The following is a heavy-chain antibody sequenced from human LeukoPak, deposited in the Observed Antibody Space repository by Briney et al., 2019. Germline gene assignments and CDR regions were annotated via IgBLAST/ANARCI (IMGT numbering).Heavy chain of an antibody. J-gene: IGHJ4*02. D-gene: IGHD6-13*01. CDR2: IYGNGGGI. V-gene: IGHV3-23*01. CDR3: AKDRLPDGRWSLDY. CDR1: GFPFSTYA. Sequence: GGSLRLSCAASGFPFSTYAMNWVRQAPGKGLEWVSGIYGNGGGIQYADSVKGRFTISRDNSKNTLYLQMNSLRAEDTALYYCAKDRLPDGRWSLDYWGQGTLATVSS.